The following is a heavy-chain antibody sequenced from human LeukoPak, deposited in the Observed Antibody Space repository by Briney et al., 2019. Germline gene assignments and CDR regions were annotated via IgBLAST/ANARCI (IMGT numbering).Heavy chain of an antibody. V-gene: IGHV4-31*03. J-gene: IGHJ5*02. Sequence: SQTLSLTCTVSGGSITSGGYYWSWIRQHPGKGLEWIGYIYYSGSTYYNPSLKSRVTISVDTSKNQLSLKLSSVTAAETAVYYCARLFSGWPDKSYWFDAWGQGTLVTVSS. CDR3: ARLFSGWPDKSYWFDA. CDR1: GGSITSGGYY. D-gene: IGHD3-10*01. CDR2: IYYSGST.